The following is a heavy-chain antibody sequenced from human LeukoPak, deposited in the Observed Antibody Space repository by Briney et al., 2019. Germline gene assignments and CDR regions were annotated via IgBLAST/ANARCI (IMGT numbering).Heavy chain of an antibody. Sequence: GGSLRLSCAASGFTFSDYYMSWIRQAPGKGLEWVSYISSSGSTIYYAGSVKGRFTISRDNAKNSLYLQMNSLRAEDTAVYYCARAAMVRGVIIPYYYYYYMDVWGKGTTVTVSS. CDR1: GFTFSDYY. V-gene: IGHV3-11*04. CDR2: ISSSGSTI. CDR3: ARAAMVRGVIIPYYYYYYMDV. J-gene: IGHJ6*03. D-gene: IGHD3-10*01.